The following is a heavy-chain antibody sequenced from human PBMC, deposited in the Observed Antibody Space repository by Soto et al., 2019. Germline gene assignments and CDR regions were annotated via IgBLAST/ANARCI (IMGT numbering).Heavy chain of an antibody. J-gene: IGHJ4*02. V-gene: IGHV1-18*01. CDR3: ARGEGGYYVDY. Sequence: ASVKVSCKASGYTFTTYGITWVRQASGQGREWMGWISAYNGNTNYAQKLQGRVTMTTDTSTSTAYMELRSLRSDDTAVYYCARGEGGYYVDYWGQGTLVTSPQ. D-gene: IGHD3-22*01. CDR1: GYTFTTYG. CDR2: ISAYNGNT.